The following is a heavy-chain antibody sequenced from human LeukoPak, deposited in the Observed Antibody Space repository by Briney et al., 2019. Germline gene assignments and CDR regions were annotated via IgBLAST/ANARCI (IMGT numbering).Heavy chain of an antibody. CDR1: GYSIISDYY. J-gene: IGHJ6*02. D-gene: IGHD3-10*01. CDR2: IYHTGTT. V-gene: IGHV4-38-2*02. Sequence: SSETLSLTCTVSGYSIISDYYWGWIRQPPGKELEWIGSIYHTGTTYYNPSLRSRVTISVDTSKNQFSLKLSSVTAADTAVYYCARDPQIFRGVSPYYYYGMDVWGQGTTVTVSS. CDR3: ARDPQIFRGVSPYYYYGMDV.